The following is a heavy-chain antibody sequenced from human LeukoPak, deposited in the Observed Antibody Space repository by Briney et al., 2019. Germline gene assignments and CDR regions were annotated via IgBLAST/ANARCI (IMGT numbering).Heavy chain of an antibody. Sequence: YEMNWVRQAPGKGLEWISYITGSGLTIYYADSVKGRFTISRDNAKNSVYLQMNSLRAEDTAVYYCARACWGYFDSWGQGTLVTVSA. D-gene: IGHD3-16*01. J-gene: IGHJ4*02. CDR2: ITGSGLTI. CDR3: ARACWGYFDS. V-gene: IGHV3-48*03.